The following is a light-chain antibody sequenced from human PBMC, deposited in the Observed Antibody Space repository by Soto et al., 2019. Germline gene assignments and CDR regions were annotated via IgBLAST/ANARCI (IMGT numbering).Light chain of an antibody. CDR3: SSFTSTTTLYV. CDR2: EVS. Sequence: QSALTQPASVSGSPGQSITISCTGTSGDVGAYKYVSWYQQHPGKAPKLIIYEVSNRPSGVSNRFSGSKSVNTASLTISGLQAEDEADYYCSSFTSTTTLYVFGSGTKLTVL. J-gene: IGLJ1*01. CDR1: SGDVGAYKY. V-gene: IGLV2-14*01.